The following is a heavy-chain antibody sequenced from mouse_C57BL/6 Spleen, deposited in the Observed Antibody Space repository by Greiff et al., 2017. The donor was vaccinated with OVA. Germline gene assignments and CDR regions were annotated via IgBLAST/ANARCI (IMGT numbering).Heavy chain of an antibody. Sequence: VQLQQPGPELVKPGASVKISCKASGYTFTDYYMNWVKQSHGKSLEWIGDINPNNGGTSYNQKFKGKATLTVDKSSSTAYMELRSLTSEDSAVYYCARDSNYGYFDVWGTGTTVTVSS. CDR2: INPNNGGT. D-gene: IGHD2-5*01. CDR3: ARDSNYGYFDV. CDR1: GYTFTDYY. V-gene: IGHV1-26*01. J-gene: IGHJ1*03.